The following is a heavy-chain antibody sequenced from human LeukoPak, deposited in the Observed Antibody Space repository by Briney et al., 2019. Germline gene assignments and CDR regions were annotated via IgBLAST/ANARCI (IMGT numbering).Heavy chain of an antibody. Sequence: TGGSLRLSCAASGFTFSSYEMNWVRQAPGKGLEWVSYISSSGSTIYYADSVKGRFTISRDNAKNSLFLQMNSLRAEDTAVYYCAKDLYSSGWYRRSVAFDIWGQGTMVTVSS. J-gene: IGHJ3*02. D-gene: IGHD6-19*01. CDR3: AKDLYSSGWYRRSVAFDI. CDR1: GFTFSSYE. CDR2: ISSSGSTI. V-gene: IGHV3-48*03.